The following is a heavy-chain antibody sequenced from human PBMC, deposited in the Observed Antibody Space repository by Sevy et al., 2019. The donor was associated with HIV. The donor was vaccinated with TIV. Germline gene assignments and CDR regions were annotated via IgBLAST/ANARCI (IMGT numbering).Heavy chain of an antibody. D-gene: IGHD6-6*01. CDR3: ARLYSSSSGRGLDN. CDR1: GFTFGSYG. CDR2: IKEDGSGR. Sequence: GGSLRLSCAASGFTFGSYGRTWVRQAPGKGREWGANIKEDGSGRFYVDSGRGRFTVSRDNAKKTLYLQMNNLRGEDTALYYCARLYSSSSGRGLDNWGQGALVTVSS. V-gene: IGHV3-7*01. J-gene: IGHJ4*02.